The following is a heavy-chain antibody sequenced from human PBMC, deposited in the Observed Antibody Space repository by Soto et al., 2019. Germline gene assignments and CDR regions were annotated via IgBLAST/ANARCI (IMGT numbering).Heavy chain of an antibody. V-gene: IGHV6-1*01. Sequence: PSQTLSLTCAISGDSVSSNSASWNWIRQSPSRGLEWLGRTYYRSKWYNDYAVSVKSRITINPDTSKNQFSLQLNSVTPEDTAVYYCARDTAGGYDLYYYYGMDVWGQGTTVTVSS. D-gene: IGHD5-12*01. J-gene: IGHJ6*02. CDR3: ARDTAGGYDLYYYYGMDV. CDR2: TYYRSKWYN. CDR1: GDSVSSNSAS.